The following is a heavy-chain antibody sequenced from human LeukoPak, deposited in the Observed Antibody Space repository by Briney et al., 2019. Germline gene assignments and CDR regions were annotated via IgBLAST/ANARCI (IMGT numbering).Heavy chain of an antibody. J-gene: IGHJ4*02. D-gene: IGHD6-6*01. CDR1: GGSISSGSYY. CDR3: AREALEYFLFDY. CDR2: IYTSGST. Sequence: PSQTLSLTCTASGGSISSGSYYWSWIRQPAGKGLEWIGRIYTSGSTNYNPSLKSRVTISVDTSKNQFSLKLSSVTAADTAVYYCAREALEYFLFDYWGQGTLVTVSS. V-gene: IGHV4-61*02.